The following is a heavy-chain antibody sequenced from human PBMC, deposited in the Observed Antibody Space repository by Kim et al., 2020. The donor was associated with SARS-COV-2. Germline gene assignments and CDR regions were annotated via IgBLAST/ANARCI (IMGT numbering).Heavy chain of an antibody. D-gene: IGHD4-17*01. Sequence: ADTVKGRFTTSRDTAKNSLYRQMNSLRAEDTAVYYCARASVDYGPSTFDYWGQGTLVTVSS. V-gene: IGHV3-11*01. J-gene: IGHJ4*02. CDR3: ARASVDYGPSTFDY.